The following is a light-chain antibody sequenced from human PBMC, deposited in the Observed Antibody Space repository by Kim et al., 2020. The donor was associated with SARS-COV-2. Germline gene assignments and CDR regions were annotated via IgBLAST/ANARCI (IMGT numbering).Light chain of an antibody. CDR2: SSN. CDR3: HVWDDGSVVL. J-gene: IGLJ2*01. CDR1: NLRHKN. Sequence: VVQGQTARITCGVYNLRHKNVHWFRSQPDQAHVVVMYSSNIRPSGIPDRVSGSNSENTATLTINRAQVGDVADYFCHVWDDGSVVLFGVGTQLTDL. V-gene: IGLV3-9*02.